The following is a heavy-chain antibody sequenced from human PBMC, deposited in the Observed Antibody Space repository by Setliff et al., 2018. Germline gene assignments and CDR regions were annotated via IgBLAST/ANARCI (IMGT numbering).Heavy chain of an antibody. Sequence: PSETLSLTCGVSGYSISSGHFWGWIRQPPGKGLEWIGSICHSGSTHYNPSLKSRVTISVDTSKNEFSLKVGSVTAADTAVYYCARQAHDLKGGTTLFYWFDPWGQGTLVTVSS. CDR2: ICHSGST. V-gene: IGHV4-38-2*01. J-gene: IGHJ5*02. CDR1: GYSISSGHF. CDR3: ARQAHDLKGGTTLFYWFDP. D-gene: IGHD1-26*01.